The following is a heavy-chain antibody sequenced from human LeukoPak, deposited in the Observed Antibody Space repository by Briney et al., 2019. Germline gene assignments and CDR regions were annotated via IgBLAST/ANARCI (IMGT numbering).Heavy chain of an antibody. D-gene: IGHD3-16*01. V-gene: IGHV3-21*01. CDR3: ARDVTLGNFDY. CDR2: ISSSSSYI. CDR1: GFTFSSYS. J-gene: IGHJ4*02. Sequence: GGSLRLSCAASGFTFSSYSMNWVRQAPGKGLEWVSSISSSSSYIYYADSVKGRFTISRDNAKNSLYLQMNSLRAEDTAVYYCARDVTLGNFDYWGQGILVIVSS.